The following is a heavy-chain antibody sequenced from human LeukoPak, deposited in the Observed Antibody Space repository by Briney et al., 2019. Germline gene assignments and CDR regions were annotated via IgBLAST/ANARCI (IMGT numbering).Heavy chain of an antibody. CDR1: GYTFTSYY. D-gene: IGHD6-13*01. CDR3: ARTTPSLQQQPVLRYYFDY. V-gene: IGHV1-46*03. J-gene: IGHJ4*02. CDR2: INPSGGST. Sequence: GASVKVSCKASGYTFTSYYMHWVRQAPGQGLEWMGIINPSGGSTSYAQKFQGRVTMTRDTSTSTVYMELSSLRSEDTAVYYCARTTPSLQQQPVLRYYFDYWGQGTLVTVSS.